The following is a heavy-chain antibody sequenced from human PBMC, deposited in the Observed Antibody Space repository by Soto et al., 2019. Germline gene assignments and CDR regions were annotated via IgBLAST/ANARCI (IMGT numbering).Heavy chain of an antibody. D-gene: IGHD3-3*02. CDR1: GYTFTSYG. Sequence: GASVKVSCKASGYTFTSYGISWVRQAPGQGLEWMGWISAYNGNTIYAQNLQGRVTMTTDTSTSTAYMELRSLRSGDTAVYYCARDKDRQQLGGNYYYILDVWGQGTTVTVSS. J-gene: IGHJ6*02. CDR3: ARDKDRQQLGGNYYYILDV. V-gene: IGHV1-18*01. CDR2: ISAYNGNT.